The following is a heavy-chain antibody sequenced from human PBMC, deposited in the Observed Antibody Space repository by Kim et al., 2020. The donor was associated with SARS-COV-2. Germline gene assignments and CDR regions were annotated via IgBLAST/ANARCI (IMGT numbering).Heavy chain of an antibody. D-gene: IGHD6-19*01. J-gene: IGHJ1*01. V-gene: IGHV3-43*01. CDR3: AKESGYSSGWSPYFQH. Sequence: SVKGRVTISRDNSKNSLYLQMNSLRTEDTALYYCAKESGYSSGWSPYFQHWGQGTLVTVSS.